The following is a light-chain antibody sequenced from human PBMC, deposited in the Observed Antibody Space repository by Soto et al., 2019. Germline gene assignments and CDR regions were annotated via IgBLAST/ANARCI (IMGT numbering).Light chain of an antibody. CDR1: QIISTW. CDR3: QQYDSWPLT. V-gene: IGKV1-5*03. Sequence: DIQMTQSPSTLSASVGDRVTITCRASQIISTWLAWYQQKPGKAPNILIYTASRLESGVPSRFSGSGSGTEFTLTISSLQPDDFATYYCQQYDSWPLTFGGGTKVEIK. J-gene: IGKJ4*01. CDR2: TAS.